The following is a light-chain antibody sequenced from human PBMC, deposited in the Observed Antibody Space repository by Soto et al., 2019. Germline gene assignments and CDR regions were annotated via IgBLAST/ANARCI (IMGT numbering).Light chain of an antibody. Sequence: DIQMTKSPSSLSASVGDRVTITCRASQGIRNDLGWYQQKPGKAPKLLIYAVSSLLCGVPERFSGSGSGTDFTLTISSLEPEDFATYYCQQSYSTPTFGQGTKVDIK. CDR1: QGIRND. CDR3: QQSYSTPT. V-gene: IGKV1-39*01. J-gene: IGKJ1*01. CDR2: AVS.